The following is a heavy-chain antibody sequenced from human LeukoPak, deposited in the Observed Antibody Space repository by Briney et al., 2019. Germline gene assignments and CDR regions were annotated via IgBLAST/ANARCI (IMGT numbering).Heavy chain of an antibody. CDR2: IYYSGST. J-gene: IGHJ4*02. V-gene: IGHV4-59*01. CDR3: ARIYDSSGYYEDY. CDR1: GGSISSYY. D-gene: IGHD3-22*01. Sequence: SETLSLTCTVSGGSISSYYWSWIRQAPGKGLEWIGYIYYSGSTNYNPSLKSRVTISVDTSKDQFSLKLSSVTAADTAVYYCARIYDSSGYYEDYWGQGTLVTVSS.